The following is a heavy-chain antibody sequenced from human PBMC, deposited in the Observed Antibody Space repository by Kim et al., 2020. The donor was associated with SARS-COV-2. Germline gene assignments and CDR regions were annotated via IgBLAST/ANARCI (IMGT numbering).Heavy chain of an antibody. V-gene: IGHV3-11*06. Sequence: GGSLRLSCAASGFTFSDYYMSWIRQAPGKGLEWVSYISTSSSHTNYADSVKGRFTISRDNAKNSLYLQMNSLRAEDTAVYYCARDGGVDRQYGSGSFHDYWGQGTLVTVSS. D-gene: IGHD3-10*01. CDR1: GFTFSDYY. CDR2: ISTSSSHT. J-gene: IGHJ4*02. CDR3: ARDGGVDRQYGSGSFHDY.